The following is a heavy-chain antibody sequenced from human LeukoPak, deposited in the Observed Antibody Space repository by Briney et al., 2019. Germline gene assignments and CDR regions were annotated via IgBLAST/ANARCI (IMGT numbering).Heavy chain of an antibody. D-gene: IGHD1-26*01. CDR3: AREYSGSYPFDY. Sequence: GGSLRLSCAASGFTFSSNEMNWVRQAPGKGLEWVSYISSSGSTIYYADSVKGRFTISRDNAKNSLYLQMNSLRAEDTAVYYCAREYSGSYPFDYWGQGTLVTVSS. V-gene: IGHV3-48*03. J-gene: IGHJ4*02. CDR1: GFTFSSNE. CDR2: ISSSGSTI.